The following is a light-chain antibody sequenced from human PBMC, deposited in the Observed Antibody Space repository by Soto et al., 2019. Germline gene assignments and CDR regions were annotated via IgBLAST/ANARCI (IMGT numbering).Light chain of an antibody. CDR2: GAS. CDR3: QQYGRSAL. Sequence: EIVLTQSPGTLSLSPGDRATLSCRASQRVDSSFLAWLQQKPGQAPRLLIYGASSRTTGTPDRFSGSGSGTDFTLTISRLEPEDFAVYYCQQYGRSALFGQGTKVEIK. CDR1: QRVDSSF. V-gene: IGKV3-20*01. J-gene: IGKJ1*01.